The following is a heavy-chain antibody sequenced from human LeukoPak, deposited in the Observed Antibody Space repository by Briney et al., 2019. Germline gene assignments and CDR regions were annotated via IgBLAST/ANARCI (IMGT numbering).Heavy chain of an antibody. Sequence: SETLSLTCTVSDGSISSSRYYWGWVRQPPGKGLEWIGSIYYSGSTYYNPSLKSRVTISVDMSKNQFSLQLNSVTPEDTAVYYCARGRSGSYLFDYWGQGTLVTVSS. CDR1: DGSISSSRYY. V-gene: IGHV4-39*01. CDR2: IYYSGST. J-gene: IGHJ4*02. D-gene: IGHD1-26*01. CDR3: ARGRSGSYLFDY.